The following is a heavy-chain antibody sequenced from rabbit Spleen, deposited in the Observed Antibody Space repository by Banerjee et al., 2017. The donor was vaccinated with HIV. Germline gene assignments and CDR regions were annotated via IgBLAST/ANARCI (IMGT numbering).Heavy chain of an antibody. CDR2: INAATAKP. V-gene: IGHV1S40*01. Sequence: QSLEESGGDLVKPGASLTLTCTASGVSFSSSSYMCWVRQAPGKGLEWIACINAATAKPVYATWAKGRFTISRTSSTTVTLRMTSLTAADRATYFCARDLVGVIGWNFYLWGPGTLVPVS. CDR1: GVSFSSSSY. J-gene: IGHJ4*01. CDR3: ARDLVGVIGWNFYL. D-gene: IGHD2-1*01.